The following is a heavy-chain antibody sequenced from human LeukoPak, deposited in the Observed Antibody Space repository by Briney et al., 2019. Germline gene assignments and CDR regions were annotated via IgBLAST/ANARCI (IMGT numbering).Heavy chain of an antibody. Sequence: GGSPRLSCAASGFTFSDHYMDWVRQTPGKGLEWVGRTRDKGNSCTTEYAASGKGRFTIERDEAKNSLYLQMNSLKTEDTAVYYCARVGPPRSDALDIWGQGTMVTVSS. CDR1: GFTFSDHY. CDR2: TRDKGNSCTT. J-gene: IGHJ3*02. CDR3: ARVGPPRSDALDI. V-gene: IGHV3-72*01.